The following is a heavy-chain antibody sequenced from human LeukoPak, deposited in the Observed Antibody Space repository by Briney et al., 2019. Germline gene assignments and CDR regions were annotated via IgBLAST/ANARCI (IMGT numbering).Heavy chain of an antibody. J-gene: IGHJ4*02. Sequence: GGSLRLSCGASGFTFSSYAMSWVRQAPGKGLEWVSLISGSGEKTYYADSVKGRFTISRDNSENTLYVQVNSLGTEDTAAYYCAKGSYYDSSGSFYFDYWGQGTLVTVSS. CDR2: ISGSGEKT. CDR1: GFTFSSYA. CDR3: AKGSYYDSSGSFYFDY. D-gene: IGHD3-22*01. V-gene: IGHV3-23*01.